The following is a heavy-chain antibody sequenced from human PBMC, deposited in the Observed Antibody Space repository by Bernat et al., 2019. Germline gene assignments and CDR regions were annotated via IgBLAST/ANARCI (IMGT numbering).Heavy chain of an antibody. D-gene: IGHD4-17*01. V-gene: IGHV1-46*01. J-gene: IGHJ4*02. CDR3: ARADYGDSPFDY. CDR1: GYTFSSYY. CDR2: INPYGGST. Sequence: QVQLVQSGAEVKKPGASVKVSCKTSGYTFSSYYMHWVRHAPGQGLEWLGIINPYGGSTSYAQKFQGRVTMTRDTSTSTVYMDLSSLRSDDTAVYFCARADYGDSPFDYWGQGTQVTVSS.